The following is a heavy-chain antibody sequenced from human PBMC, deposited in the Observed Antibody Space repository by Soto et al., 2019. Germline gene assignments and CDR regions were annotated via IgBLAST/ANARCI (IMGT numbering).Heavy chain of an antibody. CDR1: GFSLRTSRVG. CDR2: IYWDDDK. CDR3: VYRDSSFSAAFGRFQH. J-gene: IGHJ1*01. Sequence: QITLKESGPTLVKPTQTLTLTCTFSGFSLRTSRVGVGWIRQPPGKALEWLALIYWDDDKRYSPSLKSRLTIPKDPTKNQVVLTMTHMDPVDTATYFCVYRDSSFSAAFGRFQHWGQGTLVTVSS. D-gene: IGHD6-6*01. V-gene: IGHV2-5*02.